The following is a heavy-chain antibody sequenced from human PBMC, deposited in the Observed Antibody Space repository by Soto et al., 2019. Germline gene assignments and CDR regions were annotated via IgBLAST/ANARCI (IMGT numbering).Heavy chain of an antibody. CDR3: AKASGDYGTFLYYYYYMDV. V-gene: IGHV3-9*01. J-gene: IGHJ6*03. D-gene: IGHD4-17*01. CDR1: GFTFDDYA. Sequence: GGSLRLSCAGSGFTFDDYAMHWVRQAPGKGLEWVSGISWNSGSIGYADSVKGRFTISRDNAKNSLYLQMNSLRAEDTALYYCAKASGDYGTFLYYYYYMDVWGKGTTVTVSS. CDR2: ISWNSGSI.